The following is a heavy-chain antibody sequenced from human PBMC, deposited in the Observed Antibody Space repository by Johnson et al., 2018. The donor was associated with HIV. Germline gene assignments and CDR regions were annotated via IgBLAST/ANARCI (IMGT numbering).Heavy chain of an antibody. D-gene: IGHD3-16*02. V-gene: IGHV3-33*06. CDR2: IWYDGSNK. Sequence: QVQLVESGGGVVQPGRSLRLSCAASGFTFSSYGMHWVRQAPGKGLEWVAVIWYDGSNKYYEDSVKGRVTISRDNSKNKLYLQMNSLRAEDTAVYYCAKWQVSSGAFDIWGQGTMVTVSS. CDR1: GFTFSSYG. J-gene: IGHJ3*02. CDR3: AKWQVSSGAFDI.